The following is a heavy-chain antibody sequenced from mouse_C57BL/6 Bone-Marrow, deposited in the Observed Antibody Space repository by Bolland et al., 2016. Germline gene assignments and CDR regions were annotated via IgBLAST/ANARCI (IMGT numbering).Heavy chain of an antibody. CDR3: AKRGDYYGSRFDY. J-gene: IGHJ3*01. CDR2: GST. Sequence: GSTNYHSALISRLSISKDNSKSQVFLKLNSLQTDDTATYYCAKRGDYYGSRFDYWGQGTLV. D-gene: IGHD1-1*01. V-gene: IGHV2-3*01.